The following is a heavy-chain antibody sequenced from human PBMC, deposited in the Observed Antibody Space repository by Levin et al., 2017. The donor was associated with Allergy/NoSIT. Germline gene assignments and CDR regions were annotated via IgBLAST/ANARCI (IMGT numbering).Heavy chain of an antibody. CDR3: ARAGRQWLPDY. J-gene: IGHJ4*02. V-gene: IGHV3-30-3*01. Sequence: GGSLRLSCAASGFTFSSYAMHWVRQAPGKGLEWVAIISYDGSNKYYADSVKGRFTISRDNSKNTLYLQMNSLYAEDTAVYYCARAGRQWLPDYWGQGTLVTVSS. D-gene: IGHD6-19*01. CDR2: ISYDGSNK. CDR1: GFTFSSYA.